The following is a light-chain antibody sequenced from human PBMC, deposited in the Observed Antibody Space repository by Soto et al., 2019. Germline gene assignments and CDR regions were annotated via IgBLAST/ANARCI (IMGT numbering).Light chain of an antibody. CDR3: QTWGTGIPVV. Sequence: QPVLTQSPSASASLGASVKLTCTLSSGHSSYAIAWHQQQPEKGPRYLMKLNSDGSLNKGDGIPDRFSGSSSGTERYLTISSLQSEDEADYYCQTWGTGIPVVFGGGTKVTVL. J-gene: IGLJ2*01. CDR1: SGHSSYA. CDR2: LNSDGSL. V-gene: IGLV4-69*01.